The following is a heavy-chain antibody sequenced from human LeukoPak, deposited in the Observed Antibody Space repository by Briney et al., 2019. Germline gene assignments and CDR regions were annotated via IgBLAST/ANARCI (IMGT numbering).Heavy chain of an antibody. J-gene: IGHJ5*02. D-gene: IGHD3-10*01. CDR3: AKGPVTLLWFGEPNWFDP. V-gene: IGHV3-23*01. CDR1: GFTFSSYA. CDR2: ISGSGGST. Sequence: QPGGSLRLSCAASGFTFSSYAMSWVRQAPGKGLEWVSAISGSGGSTYYADSVKGRFTISRDNSKNTLYLQMNSLRAEDTAVYYCAKGPVTLLWFGEPNWFDPWGQGTLVTVSS.